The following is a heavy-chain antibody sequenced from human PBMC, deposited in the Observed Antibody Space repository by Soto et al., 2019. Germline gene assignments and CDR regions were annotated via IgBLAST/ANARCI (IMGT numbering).Heavy chain of an antibody. Sequence: EVQLLESGGGLVQPGGSLRLSCAASGFTFSSYAMSWVRQAPGKGLEWVSAISGSGGRTYYAESVKGRFTIYRDNSKNTLYLQMNSLRAEDTAVYYCAKEGEHSSGWANFDYWGQGTLVTVSS. V-gene: IGHV3-23*01. CDR3: AKEGEHSSGWANFDY. CDR2: ISGSGGRT. J-gene: IGHJ4*02. CDR1: GFTFSSYA. D-gene: IGHD6-19*01.